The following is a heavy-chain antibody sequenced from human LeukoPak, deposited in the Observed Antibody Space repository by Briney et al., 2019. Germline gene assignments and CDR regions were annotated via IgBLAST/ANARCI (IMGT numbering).Heavy chain of an antibody. CDR3: AREGGDTAMVSHFDY. V-gene: IGHV3-30*04. Sequence: GGSLRLSCAASGFTFSSYAMHWVRQAPGKGLEWVAVISYDGSNKYYADSVKGRFTISRVNSKNTLYLQMNSLRAEDTAVYYCAREGGDTAMVSHFDYWGQGTLVTVSS. J-gene: IGHJ4*02. CDR1: GFTFSSYA. D-gene: IGHD5-18*01. CDR2: ISYDGSNK.